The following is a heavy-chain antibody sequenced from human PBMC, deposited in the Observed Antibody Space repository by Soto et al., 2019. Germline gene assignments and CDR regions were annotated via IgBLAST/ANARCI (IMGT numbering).Heavy chain of an antibody. D-gene: IGHD1-26*01. J-gene: IGHJ5*02. V-gene: IGHV4-31*03. CDR2: IYDNGTT. CDR1: GASIRSGGYY. Sequence: SETLSLTCTVSGASIRSGGYYWSWIRQDPGKGLEWLGYIYDNGTTYYNPSLKSRVSISRDTSKNQFSLKMTSLTAADTDIYYCASGQVGATTWFDPWGQGTKVTVSS. CDR3: ASGQVGATTWFDP.